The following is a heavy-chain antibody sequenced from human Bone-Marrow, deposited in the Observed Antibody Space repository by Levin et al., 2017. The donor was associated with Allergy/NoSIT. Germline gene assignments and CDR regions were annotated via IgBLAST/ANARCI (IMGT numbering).Heavy chain of an antibody. J-gene: IGHJ4*02. V-gene: IGHV3-23*01. CDR3: AKDLRQGYSSGSDYFDY. Sequence: GESLKISCAASGFILSSYTMSWVRQAPGKGLEWVSGVSGNGVSIYYADSVKGRFTISRDNPKNTLYLQMNGLRAEDTAVYYCAKDLRQGYSSGSDYFDYWGQGTLVTVSS. D-gene: IGHD5-18*01. CDR2: VSGNGVSI. CDR1: GFILSSYT.